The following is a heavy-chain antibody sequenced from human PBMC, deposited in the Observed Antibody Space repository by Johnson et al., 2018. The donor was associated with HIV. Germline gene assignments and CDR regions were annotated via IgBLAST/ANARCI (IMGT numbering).Heavy chain of an antibody. CDR2: IKQDGSEK. D-gene: IGHD6-13*01. CDR1: GFTFSSYW. V-gene: IGHV3-7*02. Sequence: VQLVESGGGLVQPGGSLRLSCAASGFTFSSYWMSWVRQAPGKGLEWVANIKQDGSEKYYVDSVKGRFTISRDNAKNSLYLQMNSLRAEDTAVYYCARGLASSRHDAFDIWGQGTMVTVSS. CDR3: ARGLASSRHDAFDI. J-gene: IGHJ3*02.